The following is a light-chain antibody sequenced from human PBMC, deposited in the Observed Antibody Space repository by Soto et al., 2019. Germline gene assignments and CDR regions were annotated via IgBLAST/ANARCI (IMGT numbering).Light chain of an antibody. V-gene: IGKV1-8*01. J-gene: IGKJ2*02. CDR3: QQYYTYPCT. CDR1: QDISSS. CDR2: SAF. Sequence: AIRMTQSPSSFSASTGDRVTITCRASQDISSSLARYRQKPGRAPKLLIYSAFTLQSGVPSRFSGSGSGTDFTLTISCLQSEDFATYYCQQYYTYPCTFGQGTKVDIK.